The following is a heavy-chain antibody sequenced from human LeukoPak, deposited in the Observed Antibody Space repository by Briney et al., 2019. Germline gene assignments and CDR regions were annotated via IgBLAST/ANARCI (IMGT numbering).Heavy chain of an antibody. D-gene: IGHD5-12*01. Sequence: GGSLRLSGTVSGFTVSSNSMSWVRKAPGKGLEWVSFIYSDNTHYSDSVKGRFTISRDNSKNTGYLQMNNVRAEDTAVYYCAKDGAWLRFDDWGQGTLVTVSS. CDR1: GFTVSSNS. J-gene: IGHJ4*02. CDR3: AKDGAWLRFDD. CDR2: IYSDNT. V-gene: IGHV3-53*01.